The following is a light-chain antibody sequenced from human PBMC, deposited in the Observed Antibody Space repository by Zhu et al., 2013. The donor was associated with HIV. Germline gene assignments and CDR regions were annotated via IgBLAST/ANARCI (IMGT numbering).Light chain of an antibody. CDR1: SSDVGSYNL. CDR2: EGS. CDR3: CSYAGSRFYV. V-gene: IGLV2-23*01. Sequence: QSALTQPASVSGSPGQSITISCTGSSSDVGSYNLVSWYQHHPGKAPKLVIYEGSARPSGVSHRLSGSKSGNTASLTISGLQAEDEADYYCCSYAGSRFYVFGTGTKVTV. J-gene: IGLJ1*01.